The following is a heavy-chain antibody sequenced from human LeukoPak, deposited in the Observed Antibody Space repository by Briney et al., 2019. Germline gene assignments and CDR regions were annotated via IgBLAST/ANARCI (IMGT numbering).Heavy chain of an antibody. CDR1: GGSISSYY. J-gene: IGHJ4*02. CDR3: ACSRYYDSSGYFDY. Sequence: SETLSLTCTVSGGSISSYYWSWIRQPAGKGLEWIGRIYTNGSTNYNPSLKSRVTLSVDTSKNQISLKLSSVTAADTAVYYCACSRYYDSSGYFDYWGQGTLVTVSS. D-gene: IGHD3-22*01. V-gene: IGHV4-4*07. CDR2: IYTNGST.